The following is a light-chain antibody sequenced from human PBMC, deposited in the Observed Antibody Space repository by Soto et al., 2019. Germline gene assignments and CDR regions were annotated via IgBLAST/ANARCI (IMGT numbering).Light chain of an antibody. CDR2: DAS. V-gene: IGKV3-11*01. CDR3: QQRSNWPPMYT. Sequence: EIVLTQSPATLSLSPGERATLSCRASQSVNNYLAWFQQKPGQAPRLLIYDASNRATGIPARFSGSGSGTDFTLTINSLEPEDFALYYCQQRSNWPPMYTFGQGTKLEIK. CDR1: QSVNNY. J-gene: IGKJ2*01.